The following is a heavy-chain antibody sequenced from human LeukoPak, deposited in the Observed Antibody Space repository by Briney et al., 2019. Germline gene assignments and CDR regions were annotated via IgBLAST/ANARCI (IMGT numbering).Heavy chain of an antibody. CDR3: PTISTWDYYYYYMDV. D-gene: IGHD3-22*01. J-gene: IGHJ6*03. Sequence: PSETLSLTCAVYGGSFSGYYWSWIRQPPGKGLEWIGEINHSGSTNYNPSLKSRVTISVDTSKNQFSLKLSSVTAADTAVYYCPTISTWDYYYYYMDVWGKGTTVTVSS. CDR1: GGSFSGYY. V-gene: IGHV4-34*01. CDR2: INHSGST.